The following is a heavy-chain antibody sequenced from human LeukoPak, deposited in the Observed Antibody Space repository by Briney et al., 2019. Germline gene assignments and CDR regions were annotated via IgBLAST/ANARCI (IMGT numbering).Heavy chain of an antibody. V-gene: IGHV1-69*06. J-gene: IGHJ3*02. D-gene: IGHD7-27*01. Sequence: SVKVSCKASGGTFSSYAISWVRQAPGQGLEWMGGIIPIFGTANYAQKFQGRVTITADKSTSTAYMELSSLRSEDTAVYYCATVYLTGGAFDIWGQGTMVTVSS. CDR2: IIPIFGTA. CDR1: GGTFSSYA. CDR3: ATVYLTGGAFDI.